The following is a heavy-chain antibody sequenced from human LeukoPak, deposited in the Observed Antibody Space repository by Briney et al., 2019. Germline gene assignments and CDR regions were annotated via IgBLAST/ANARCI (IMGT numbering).Heavy chain of an antibody. CDR3: AREVIGEMATIKTAFDI. V-gene: IGHV1-69*05. J-gene: IGHJ3*02. CDR1: GASFSSYA. CDR2: IIPIFGTA. Sequence: ASVKVSCKASGASFSSYAISWVRQGPGQGIEWMGGIIPIFGTANYAQKFQGRVTITTDESTSTAYMEQSSLISEDTAVYYCAREVIGEMATIKTAFDIWGQGTMVTVSS. D-gene: IGHD5-24*01.